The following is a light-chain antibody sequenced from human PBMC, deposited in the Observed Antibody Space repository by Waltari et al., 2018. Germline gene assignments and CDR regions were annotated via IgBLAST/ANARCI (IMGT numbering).Light chain of an antibody. CDR3: QQYNNWPPGT. CDR1: QTIGFS. V-gene: IGKV3-15*01. Sequence: TVVTQSPATLSVSPGERATLSCRTSQTIGFSLAWYQQKPGQAPRLLIYHASTRATGIPDRFSGSGSESDFTLTISSLQSEVVAVYYCQQYNNWPPGTFGQGTKVEI. J-gene: IGKJ1*01. CDR2: HAS.